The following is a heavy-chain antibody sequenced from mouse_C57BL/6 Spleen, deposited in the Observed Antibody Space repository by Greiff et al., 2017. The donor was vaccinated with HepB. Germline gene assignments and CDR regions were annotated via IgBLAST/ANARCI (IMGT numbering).Heavy chain of an antibody. CDR3: ARSGDYDGVHYAMDY. D-gene: IGHD2-4*01. V-gene: IGHV1-39*01. Sequence: LQESGPELVKPGASVKISCKASGYSFTDYNMNWVKQSNGKSLEWIGVINPNYGTTSYNQKFKGKATLTVDQSSSTAYMQLNSLTSEDSAVYYCARSGDYDGVHYAMDYWGQGTSVTVSS. CDR1: GYSFTDYN. CDR2: INPNYGTT. J-gene: IGHJ4*01.